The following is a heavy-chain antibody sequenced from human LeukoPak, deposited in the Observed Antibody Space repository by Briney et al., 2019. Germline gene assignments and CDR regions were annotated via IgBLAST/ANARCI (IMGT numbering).Heavy chain of an antibody. V-gene: IGHV4-31*03. CDR3: ARSRDYMDV. Sequence: SETLSLTCTVSGGSISSGGYYWSWIRQHPGKGLEWIAHIYYSGYAYYNPSLKSRLTMSVDTSKNQFSLKLSSVTAADTAVYYCARSRDYMDVWGEGTTVTVSS. CDR2: IYYSGYA. J-gene: IGHJ6*03. CDR1: GGSISSGGYY.